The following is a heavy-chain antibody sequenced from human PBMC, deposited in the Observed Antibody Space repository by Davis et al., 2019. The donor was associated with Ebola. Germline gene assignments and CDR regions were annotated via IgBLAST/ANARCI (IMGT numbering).Heavy chain of an antibody. Sequence: SVKVSCKASGGTFSSYAISWVRQAPGQGLEWMGGIIPIFGTANYAQKFQGRVTITADESTSTAYMELRSLRSDDTAVYYCARLPVVILLAPDYWGQGTLVTVSS. J-gene: IGHJ4*02. D-gene: IGHD3-22*01. CDR3: ARLPVVILLAPDY. V-gene: IGHV1-69*13. CDR2: IIPIFGTA. CDR1: GGTFSSYA.